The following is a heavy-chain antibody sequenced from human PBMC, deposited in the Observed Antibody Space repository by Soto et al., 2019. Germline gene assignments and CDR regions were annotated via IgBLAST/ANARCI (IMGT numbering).Heavy chain of an antibody. V-gene: IGHV3-15*07. J-gene: IGHJ5*02. CDR2: IKSKAHGGTT. CDR1: DFIFSDAW. D-gene: IGHD3-22*01. Sequence: EVQLEESGGGLIKPGESLTLSCAASDFIFSDAWMKWVRQAPGKGLEWVCRIKSKAHGGTTDYAAPLKGRFTISRDNTKNSLYLQMNSLRTEDTAMYYCASFRDGSGIRRFDPWGQGALVTVSS. CDR3: ASFRDGSGIRRFDP.